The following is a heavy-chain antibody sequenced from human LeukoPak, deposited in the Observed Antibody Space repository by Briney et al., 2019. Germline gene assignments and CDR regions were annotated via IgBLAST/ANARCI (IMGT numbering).Heavy chain of an antibody. J-gene: IGHJ4*02. D-gene: IGHD1-1*01. CDR1: GFTFSKYW. CDR3: ARDRLEGGY. Sequence: SGGSLRLSCAVSGFTFSKYWMSWVRQAPGKGLEWVANIKHDGGEKYYADSVKGRFTISRDNAKNSLYLQMNSLRAEDTAVYYCARDRLEGGYWGQGTLVTVSS. V-gene: IGHV3-7*01. CDR2: IKHDGGEK.